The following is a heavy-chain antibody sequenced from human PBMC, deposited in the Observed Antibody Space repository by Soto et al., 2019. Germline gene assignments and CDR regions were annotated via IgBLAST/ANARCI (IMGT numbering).Heavy chain of an antibody. V-gene: IGHV3-48*02. J-gene: IGHJ6*02. CDR2: ISSTTTTI. CDR1: GFAFSSFS. Sequence: LQLVESGGGLVQPGGSLRLSCAASGFAFSSFSMNWVRQAPGKGLEWISYISSTTTTIYYADSVKGRFTISRDSAENSLYLQMNSLRDEDTAVYYCTSDPLRASLSQTSGMDVWGQGTTVTVSS. CDR3: TSDPLRASLSQTSGMDV.